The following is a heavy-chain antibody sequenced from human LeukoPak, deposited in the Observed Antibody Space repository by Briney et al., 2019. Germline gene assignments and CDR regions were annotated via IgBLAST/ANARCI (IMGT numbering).Heavy chain of an antibody. J-gene: IGHJ3*02. D-gene: IGHD5-12*01. CDR3: AKSRGYSGYGRDAFDI. CDR2: ISGSGGST. Sequence: HSGGSLRLSCAASGFTFSSYAMSWVRKAPGKGLEWVSAISGSGGSTYYADSVKGRFTISRDNSKNTLYLQMNSLRAEDTAVYYCAKSRGYSGYGRDAFDIWGQGTMVTVSS. V-gene: IGHV3-23*01. CDR1: GFTFSSYA.